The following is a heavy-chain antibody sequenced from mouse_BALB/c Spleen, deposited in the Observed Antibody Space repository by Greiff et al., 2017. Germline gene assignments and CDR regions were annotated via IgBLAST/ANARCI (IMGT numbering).Heavy chain of an antibody. J-gene: IGHJ4*01. D-gene: IGHD3-1*01. Sequence: QVQLQQPGAELVKPGASVKLSCKASGYTFTSYWMHWVKQRPGQGLEWIGEINPSNGRTNYNEKFKGKATLTADKSSSTAYMQLSSLTSENSAVYFCARSGAPNYYAMDYWGQGTSVTVSS. V-gene: IGHV1S81*02. CDR1: GYTFTSYW. CDR2: INPSNGRT. CDR3: ARSGAPNYYAMDY.